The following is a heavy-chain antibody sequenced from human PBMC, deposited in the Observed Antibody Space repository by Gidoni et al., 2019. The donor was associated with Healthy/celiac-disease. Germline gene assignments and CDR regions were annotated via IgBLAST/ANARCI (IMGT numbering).Heavy chain of an antibody. CDR2: IYYSGST. CDR1: GCSISSGDYY. Sequence: QVQLQESGPGLVKPSQTLSLTCTVSGCSISSGDYYWSWIRQPPGKGLEWIGYIYYSGSTYYNPSLKSRVTISVDTSKNQFSLKLSSVTAADTAVYYCARVDFWSGYLFDYWGQGTLVTVSS. D-gene: IGHD3-3*01. J-gene: IGHJ4*02. CDR3: ARVDFWSGYLFDY. V-gene: IGHV4-30-4*01.